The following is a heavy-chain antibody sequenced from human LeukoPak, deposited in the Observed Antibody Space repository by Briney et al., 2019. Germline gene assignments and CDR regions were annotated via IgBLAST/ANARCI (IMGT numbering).Heavy chain of an antibody. CDR2: ISSSGNDI. CDR3: VRESKVGFLEWLLEY. Sequence: GGSLGLSCAASGFSISDYYMSWIRQVPGKGLAWISYISSSGNDINYADSVKGRFSLSRDTAKNSLYLQMNNLRAEDMAVYYCVRESKVGFLEWLLEYWGQGTLVTVSS. D-gene: IGHD3-3*01. V-gene: IGHV3-11*01. J-gene: IGHJ4*02. CDR1: GFSISDYY.